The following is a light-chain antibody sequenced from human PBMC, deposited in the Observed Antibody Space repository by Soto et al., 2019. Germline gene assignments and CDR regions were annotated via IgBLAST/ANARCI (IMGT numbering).Light chain of an antibody. J-gene: IGKJ5*01. CDR3: QQYGSPIT. CDR1: QSVSSSY. Sequence: EIVLTQSACTLSLSPGERATLSCRASQSVSSSYLAWYQQKPGQAPRLLIYGASSRATGIPDRFSSSGSGTDFTLTISRLEPEDFAVYYCQQYGSPITFGQGTRLEIK. V-gene: IGKV3-20*01. CDR2: GAS.